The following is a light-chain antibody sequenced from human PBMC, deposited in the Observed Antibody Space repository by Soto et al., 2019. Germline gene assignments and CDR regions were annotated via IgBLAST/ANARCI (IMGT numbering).Light chain of an antibody. Sequence: SVLTQPASVSGSPGQSITISCTGTRSDVGIYNYVSWYQQHPGKAPKLMIYQVTNRPSGVSNRFSGSKSGNTASLTISGLQAEDEADYYCSSYTGSTNYVFGTGTKVTVL. J-gene: IGLJ1*01. V-gene: IGLV2-14*01. CDR1: RSDVGIYNY. CDR3: SSYTGSTNYV. CDR2: QVT.